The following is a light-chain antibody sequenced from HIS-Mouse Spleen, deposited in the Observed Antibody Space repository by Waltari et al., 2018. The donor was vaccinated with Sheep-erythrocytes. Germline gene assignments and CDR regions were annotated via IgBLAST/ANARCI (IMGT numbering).Light chain of an antibody. V-gene: IGLV1-44*01. J-gene: IGLJ3*02. Sequence: QSVLTQPPSASGTPGQRVTISCSGSSSNIGSNTVNWYQQRPGTAPKLLIYSNNQRPSGVPDRFSGSQSGTSASLAISGLQSEDEADYYCAAWDDSLNGWVFGGGTKLTVL. CDR1: SSNIGSNT. CDR2: SNN. CDR3: AAWDDSLNGWV.